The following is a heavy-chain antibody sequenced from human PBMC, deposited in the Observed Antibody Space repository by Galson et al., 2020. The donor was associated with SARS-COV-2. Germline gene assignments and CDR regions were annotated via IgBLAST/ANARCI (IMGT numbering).Heavy chain of an antibody. Sequence: GESLKISCAASGFTFSDYYMTWIRQAPGKGLEYVSYISSSGSSKYYADSVKGRFTISRDNAKTSLFLQMNSLRAEDTAVYYCARLGYSSSWPYYYYGMDVWGQGTTVTVSS. V-gene: IGHV3-11*01. CDR3: ARLGYSSSWPYYYYGMDV. D-gene: IGHD6-13*01. CDR1: GFTFSDYY. CDR2: ISSSGSSK. J-gene: IGHJ6*02.